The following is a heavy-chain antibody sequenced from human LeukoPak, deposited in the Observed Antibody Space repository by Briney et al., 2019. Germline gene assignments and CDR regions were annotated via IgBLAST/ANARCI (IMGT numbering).Heavy chain of an antibody. CDR2: ISGSGGST. V-gene: IGHV3-23*01. D-gene: IGHD2-21*02. Sequence: GGSLRLSCAASGFTFSSYAMSWVPQAPGKGLEWVSAISGSGGSTYYADSVKGRFTISRDNSKNTLYLQMNSLRAEDTAVYYCAKMGWAYCGGDCYSGFDPWGQGTLVTVSS. J-gene: IGHJ5*02. CDR3: AKMGWAYCGGDCYSGFDP. CDR1: GFTFSSYA.